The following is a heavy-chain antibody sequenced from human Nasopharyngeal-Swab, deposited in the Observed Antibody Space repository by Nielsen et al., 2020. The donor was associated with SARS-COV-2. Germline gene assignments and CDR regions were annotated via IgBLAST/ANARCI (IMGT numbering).Heavy chain of an antibody. D-gene: IGHD3-9*01. J-gene: IGHJ4*02. V-gene: IGHV4-39*01. CDR3: ARHPLSYYDILTGYSTFDY. CDR2: IYYSGST. Sequence: RQAPGKGLEWIGSIYYSGSTYYKPSLKSQVTISVDTSKNQFSLKLSSVTAADTAVYYCARHPLSYYDILTGYSTFDYWGQGTLVTVSS.